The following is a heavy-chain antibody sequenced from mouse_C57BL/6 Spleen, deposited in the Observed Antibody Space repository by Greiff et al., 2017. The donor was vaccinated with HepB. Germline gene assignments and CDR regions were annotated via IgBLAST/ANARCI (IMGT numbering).Heavy chain of an antibody. D-gene: IGHD1-1*01. Sequence: QVQLQQPGAELVRPGTSVKLSCKASGYTFTSYWMHWVKQRPGQGLEWIGVIDPSDSYTNYNQKFKGKATLTVDTSSSTAYMQLSRLTSEDSAVYYCAREITTVVAPRYFDYWGQGTTLTVSS. CDR2: IDPSDSYT. J-gene: IGHJ2*01. CDR1: GYTFTSYW. CDR3: AREITTVVAPRYFDY. V-gene: IGHV1-59*01.